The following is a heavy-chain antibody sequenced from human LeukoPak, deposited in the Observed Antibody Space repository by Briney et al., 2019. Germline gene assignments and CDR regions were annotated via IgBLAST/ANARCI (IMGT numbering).Heavy chain of an antibody. CDR1: GFTFSSYS. D-gene: IGHD3-3*01. CDR3: AKECLAARAFDI. V-gene: IGHV3-21*01. Sequence: GGSLRLSCAASGFTFSSYSMNWVRQAPGKGLEWVSSISSSSSYIYYADSVKGRFTISRDNAKNSLYLQMNSLRAEDTAVYYCAKECLAARAFDIWGQGTMVTVSS. CDR2: ISSSSSYI. J-gene: IGHJ3*02.